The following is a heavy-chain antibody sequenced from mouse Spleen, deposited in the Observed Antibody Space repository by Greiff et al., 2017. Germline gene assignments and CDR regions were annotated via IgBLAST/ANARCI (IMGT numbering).Heavy chain of an antibody. J-gene: IGHJ3*01. CDR2: INPYNDGT. CDR1: GYTFTSYV. CDR3: ARGVFIGGFAY. D-gene: IGHD1-2*01. Sequence: EVQLQQSGPELVKPGASVKMSCKASGYTFTSYVMHWVKQKPGQGLEWIGYINPYNDGTKYNEKFKGKATLTSDKSSSTAYMELSSLTSEDSAVYYCARGVFIGGFAYWGQGTLVTVSA. V-gene: IGHV1-14*01.